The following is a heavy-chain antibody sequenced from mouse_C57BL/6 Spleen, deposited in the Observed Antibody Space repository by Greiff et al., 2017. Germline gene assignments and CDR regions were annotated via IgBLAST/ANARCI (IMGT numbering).Heavy chain of an antibody. Sequence: QVQLKESGPGLVAPSQSLSITCTVSGFSLTSYGVHWVRQPPGKGLEWLVVICSDGGTTYNSALNSRLSISKDNSTSQVFLKMNSLQTDDTAMYYCARHGNFYAMDYWGQGTSVTVAS. V-gene: IGHV2-6-1*01. D-gene: IGHD4-1*01. CDR3: ARHGNFYAMDY. CDR1: GFSLTSYG. J-gene: IGHJ4*01. CDR2: ICSDGGT.